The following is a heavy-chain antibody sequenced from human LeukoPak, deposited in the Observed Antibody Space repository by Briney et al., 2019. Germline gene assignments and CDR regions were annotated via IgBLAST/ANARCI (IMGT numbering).Heavy chain of an antibody. CDR2: ISYDGSIE. CDR1: GFNFSSYA. J-gene: IGHJ4*02. Sequence: PGGALRLSCAASGFNFSSYAMHWVRQAPGKGLEWVAVISYDGSIEYYADSVKGRFTISRDNSKNTLHLQMNSLRVEDTAVYYCARELYYGSGSPGRDWGQGTLVTVSS. CDR3: ARELYYGSGSPGRD. V-gene: IGHV3-30*04. D-gene: IGHD3-10*01.